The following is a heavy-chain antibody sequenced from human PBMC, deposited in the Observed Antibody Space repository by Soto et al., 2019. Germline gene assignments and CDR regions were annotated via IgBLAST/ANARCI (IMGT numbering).Heavy chain of an antibody. J-gene: IGHJ4*02. CDR1: GFTFSSSG. D-gene: IGHD1-26*01. CDR2: ISGDGVTT. CDR3: AKGGGNYRPFDS. V-gene: IGHV3-23*01. Sequence: LRLSFAASGFTFSSSGIIWVRQAPGKGPEWVSTISGDGVTTNYPDSVKGRFTVSRDNSNSRLYLQMSSLRVDDTAVYHCAKGGGNYRPFDSWGQGTQVTVSS.